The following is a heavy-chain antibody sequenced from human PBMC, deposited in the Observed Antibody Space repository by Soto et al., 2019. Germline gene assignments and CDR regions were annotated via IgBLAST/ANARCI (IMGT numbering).Heavy chain of an antibody. J-gene: IGHJ6*02. CDR2: INHSGST. Sequence: SETLSLTCAVYGGSFSGYYWSWIRQPPGKGLEWIGEINHSGSTNYNPSLKSRVTISVDTSKNQFSLKVGSVTAADTAVYYCASSSLYGMDVWGQGTTVTVSS. CDR3: ASSSLYGMDV. V-gene: IGHV4-34*01. CDR1: GGSFSGYY.